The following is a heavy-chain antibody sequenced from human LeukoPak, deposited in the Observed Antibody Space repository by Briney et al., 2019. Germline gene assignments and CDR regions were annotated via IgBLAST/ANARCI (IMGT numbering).Heavy chain of an antibody. V-gene: IGHV1-69*13. Sequence: ASVKVSCKASGGTFSSYAISWVRQAPGQGLEWMGGIIPIFGTANYAQKFQGRVTITADESTSTAYMELNSLRAEDTAVYYCAKFLPTHIVVANYYFDYWGQGTLVIVSS. CDR3: AKFLPTHIVVANYYFDY. D-gene: IGHD2-21*01. CDR1: GGTFSSYA. CDR2: IIPIFGTA. J-gene: IGHJ4*02.